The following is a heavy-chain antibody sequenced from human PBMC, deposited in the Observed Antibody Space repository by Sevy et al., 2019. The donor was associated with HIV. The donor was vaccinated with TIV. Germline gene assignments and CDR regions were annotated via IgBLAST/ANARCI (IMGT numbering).Heavy chain of an antibody. J-gene: IGHJ6*02. V-gene: IGHV3-7*01. CDR1: GFSFTSYW. CDR3: AREDIVLGEDNYYGIDV. CDR2: INQVGTEK. D-gene: IGHD2-15*01. Sequence: GSLRLSCAASGFSFTSYWMSWVRQTPEKGLEWVANINQVGTEKNYVDSVKGRFTISRDNAKNSLYLQMNSLRAEDTAVYYCAREDIVLGEDNYYGIDVWGQGTTVTVSS.